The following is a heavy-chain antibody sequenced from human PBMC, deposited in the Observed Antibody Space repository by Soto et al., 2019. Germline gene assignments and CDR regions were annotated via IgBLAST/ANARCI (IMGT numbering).Heavy chain of an antibody. J-gene: IGHJ5*02. Sequence: GSVKFSCKASGYTFTSYGISWVRQAPGQGLEWMGWISAYNGNTNYAQKLQGRVTMTTDTSTSTAYMELRSLRSDDTAVYYCARAPLAAAGGGISQWFDPWGQGALVTVSS. D-gene: IGHD6-13*01. CDR1: GYTFTSYG. CDR2: ISAYNGNT. CDR3: ARAPLAAAGGGISQWFDP. V-gene: IGHV1-18*01.